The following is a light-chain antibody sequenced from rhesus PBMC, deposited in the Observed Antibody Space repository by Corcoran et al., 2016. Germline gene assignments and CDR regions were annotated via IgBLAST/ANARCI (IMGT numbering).Light chain of an antibody. CDR3: QQHYSTPFT. CDR1: QGISNW. V-gene: IGKV1-21*01. CDR2: KAA. J-gene: IGKJ3*01. Sequence: DIQMTQSPYSLTASVGDRVTITCRASQGISNWSAWYQQKPGKAPKLLIYKAANLQSGVPSRLSGSGSGTEFTRTIRSLQPEVFATYCCQQHYSTPFTFGPGTKLDIK.